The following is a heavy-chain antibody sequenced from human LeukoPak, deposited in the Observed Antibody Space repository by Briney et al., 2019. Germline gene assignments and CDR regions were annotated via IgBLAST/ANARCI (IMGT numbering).Heavy chain of an antibody. CDR3: ARSGYDILTGYYHNWFDP. J-gene: IGHJ5*02. CDR1: GGSFSGYY. CDR2: INHSGST. V-gene: IGHV4-34*01. Sequence: NPSETLSLTCAVYGGSFSGYYWSWIRQPPGKGLEWIGEINHSGSTNYNPSLKSRVTISVDASKNQFSLKLSSVTAADTAVYYCARSGYDILTGYYHNWFDPWGQGTLVTVSS. D-gene: IGHD3-9*01.